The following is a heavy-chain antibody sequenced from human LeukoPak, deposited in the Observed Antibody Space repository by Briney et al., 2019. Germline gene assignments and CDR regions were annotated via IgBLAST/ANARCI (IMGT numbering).Heavy chain of an antibody. CDR3: ARRPPPGYYGMDV. D-gene: IGHD6-6*01. J-gene: IGHJ6*02. CDR1: GGSISSSNW. CDR2: IYHSGST. V-gene: IGHV4-4*02. Sequence: KPSETLSLTCAVSGGSISSSNWWSWVRQPPGKGLEWIGEIYHSGSTNYNPSLKSRVTISVDKSKNQFSLKLSSVTAADTAVYYCARRPPPGYYGMDVWGQGTTVTVSS.